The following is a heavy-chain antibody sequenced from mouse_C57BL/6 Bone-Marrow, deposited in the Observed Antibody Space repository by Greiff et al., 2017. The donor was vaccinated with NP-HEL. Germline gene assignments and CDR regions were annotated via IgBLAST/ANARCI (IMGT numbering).Heavy chain of an antibody. J-gene: IGHJ3*01. Sequence: EVKVVESGAELVRPGASVKLSCTASGFNIKDDYMHWVKQRPEQGLEWIGWIDPENGDTEYASKFQGKATITADTSSNTAYLQLSSLTSEDTAVYYCTSNYPFAYWGQGTLVTVSA. CDR3: TSNYPFAY. V-gene: IGHV14-4*01. CDR1: GFNIKDDY. D-gene: IGHD2-1*01. CDR2: IDPENGDT.